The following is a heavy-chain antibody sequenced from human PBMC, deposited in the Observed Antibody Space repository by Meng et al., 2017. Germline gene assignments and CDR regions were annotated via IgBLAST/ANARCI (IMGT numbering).Heavy chain of an antibody. J-gene: IGHJ6*02. CDR1: GYTFTSYA. Sequence: ASVKVSCKASGYTFTSYAMNWVRQAPGQGLEWMGWINTNTGNPTYAQGFTGRFVFSLDTSVSTAYPQISSLKAEDTAVYYCARPNCSSTSCYYYYGMDVWGQGTTVTVSS. D-gene: IGHD2-2*01. CDR2: INTNTGNP. V-gene: IGHV7-4-1*02. CDR3: ARPNCSSTSCYYYYGMDV.